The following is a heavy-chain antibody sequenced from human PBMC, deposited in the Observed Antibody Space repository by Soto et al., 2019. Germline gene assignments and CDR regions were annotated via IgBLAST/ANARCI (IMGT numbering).Heavy chain of an antibody. CDR1: GFTFSSYG. CDR2: IWYDGSNK. V-gene: IGHV3-33*01. D-gene: IGHD6-19*01. J-gene: IGHJ5*02. CDR3: ARGGWYSGGWFDA. Sequence: GGSLRLSCAASGFTFSSYGMHWVRQAPGKGLEWVAVIWYDGSNKYYADSVKGRFTISRDNSKNTLYLQMNSLRAEDTAVYYCARGGWYSGGWFDAWGQGTLVTVSS.